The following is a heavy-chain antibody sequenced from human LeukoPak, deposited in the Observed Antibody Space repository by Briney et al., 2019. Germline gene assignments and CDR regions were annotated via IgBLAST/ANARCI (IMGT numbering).Heavy chain of an antibody. CDR3: ARDWSMTTLDY. CDR2: INPNSGGT. D-gene: IGHD4-17*01. J-gene: IGHJ4*02. V-gene: IGHV1-2*06. CDR1: GYTFTSYY. Sequence: GASVKVSCKASGYTFTSYYMHWVRQAPGQGLEWMGRINPNSGGTDYAQKFQGRVTMTRDTSISTAYLEFSSLRSDDTAVYYCARDWSMTTLDYWGQGTLVTVSS.